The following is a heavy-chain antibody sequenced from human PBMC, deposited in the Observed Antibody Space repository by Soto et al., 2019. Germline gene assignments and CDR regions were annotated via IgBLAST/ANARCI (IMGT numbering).Heavy chain of an antibody. J-gene: IGHJ5*02. CDR2: ISSSSSTI. D-gene: IGHD6-19*01. CDR1: GFTFSSYS. V-gene: IGHV3-48*01. Sequence: EVQLVESGGGLVQPGGSLRLSCAASGFTFSSYSMNWVRQAPGKGLEWVSYISSSSSTIYYADSVKGRFTISRDNAKNSLYLQMNSLRAEVTAVYYCARETQWLNWFDPWGQGTLVTLSS. CDR3: ARETQWLNWFDP.